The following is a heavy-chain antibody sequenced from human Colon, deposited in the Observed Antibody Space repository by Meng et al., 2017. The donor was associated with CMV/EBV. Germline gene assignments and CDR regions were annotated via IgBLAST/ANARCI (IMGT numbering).Heavy chain of an antibody. CDR1: GDTFSSYG. D-gene: IGHD5-12*01. CDR3: ARAREVGYSAYDYYDF. V-gene: IGHV1-18*01. CDR2: ISTYNGNT. Sequence: SGDTFSSYGISWVRQAPGQGLEWMGWISTYNGNTDYAQKFQGRVTMTTDTLTSTAYMELTSLKSDDTAVFYCARAREVGYSAYDYYDFWGQGTLVTVSS. J-gene: IGHJ4*02.